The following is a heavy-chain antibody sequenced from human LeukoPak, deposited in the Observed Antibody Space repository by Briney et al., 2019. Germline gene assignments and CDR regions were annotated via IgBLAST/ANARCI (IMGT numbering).Heavy chain of an antibody. CDR3: EGERGDAFGV. V-gene: IGHV3-7*01. CDR1: GFTFSSYW. J-gene: IGHJ3*01. CDR2: IKHDASEI. Sequence: PGGSLRLSCAASGFTFSSYWMNWVRQAPGQGLEWVANIKHDASEIYYVDSVKGRFTISRDNAKNSLYLQMKNLRAEDTAVYYCEGERGDAFGVWGQGTMVTVSS.